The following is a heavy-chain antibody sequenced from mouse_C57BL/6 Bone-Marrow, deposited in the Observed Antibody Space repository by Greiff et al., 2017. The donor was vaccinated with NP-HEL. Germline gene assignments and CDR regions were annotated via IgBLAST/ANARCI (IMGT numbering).Heavy chain of an antibody. CDR3: ARDPGHVDY. D-gene: IGHD3-3*01. CDR1: GYAFSSSW. CDR2: IYPGDGDT. Sequence: QVQLQQSGPELVKPGASVKISCKASGYAFSSSWMNWVKQRPGKGLEWIGRIYPGDGDTNYNGKFKGKATLTADNSSSTAYMQLSSLTSEDSAVYFCARDPGHVDYWGQGTTLTVSS. J-gene: IGHJ2*01. V-gene: IGHV1-82*01.